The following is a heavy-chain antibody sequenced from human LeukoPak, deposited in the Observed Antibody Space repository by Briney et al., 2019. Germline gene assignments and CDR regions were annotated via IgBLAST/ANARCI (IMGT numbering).Heavy chain of an antibody. J-gene: IGHJ6*03. CDR1: GGSISSYY. V-gene: IGHV4-59*01. CDR3: ARVEEGYGSGRRGNFYMDV. Sequence: PSETLSLTCTVSGGSISSYYWSWLRQPPGKGLEWIGYVHYSGSTNYNPSLKSRVTISVDTSKNQFSLKLSSVTTADTAVYYCARVEEGYGSGRRGNFYMDVWGKGTTVTISS. CDR2: VHYSGST. D-gene: IGHD3-10*01.